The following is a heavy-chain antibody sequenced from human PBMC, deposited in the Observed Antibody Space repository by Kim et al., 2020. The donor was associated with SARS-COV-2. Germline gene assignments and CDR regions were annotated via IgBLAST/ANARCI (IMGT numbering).Heavy chain of an antibody. V-gene: IGHV3-30*18. Sequence: GGSLRLSCAASGFTFSSYGMHWVRQAPGKGLEWVAVISYDGSNKYYADSVKGRFTISRDNSKNTLYLQMNSLRAEDTAVYYCAKGSGMSGVYFDYWGQGTLVTVSS. CDR2: ISYDGSNK. CDR1: GFTFSSYG. J-gene: IGHJ4*02. CDR3: AKGSGMSGVYFDY. D-gene: IGHD3-10*01.